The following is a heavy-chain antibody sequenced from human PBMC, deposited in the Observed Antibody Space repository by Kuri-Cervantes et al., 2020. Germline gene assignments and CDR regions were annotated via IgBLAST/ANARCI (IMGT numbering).Heavy chain of an antibody. V-gene: IGHV4-34*01. CDR1: DGSFSGYY. CDR2: INHSGST. Sequence: SQTLSLTCAVYDGSFSGYYWTWIRQPPGKGLEWIGEINHSGSTNYNPSLKSRATISLDSSKNQFSLKLSSVTAADTAVYYCARSSKYNFWSGYYPYWGQGTLVTVSS. D-gene: IGHD3-3*01. J-gene: IGHJ4*02. CDR3: ARSSKYNFWSGYYPY.